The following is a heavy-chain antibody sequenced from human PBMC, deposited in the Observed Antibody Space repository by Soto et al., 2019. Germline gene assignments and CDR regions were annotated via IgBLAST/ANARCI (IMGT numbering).Heavy chain of an antibody. D-gene: IGHD6-13*01. Sequence: SETLSLTCTVSGGSISSSSYYWGWIRPPPGKGLEWIGSIYYSGSTYYNPSLKSRVTISVDTSKNQFSLRLSSVTAADTAVYYCARHYREQLPSIDYWGQGTLVTVSS. CDR1: GGSISSSSYY. V-gene: IGHV4-39*01. CDR2: IYYSGST. CDR3: ARHYREQLPSIDY. J-gene: IGHJ4*02.